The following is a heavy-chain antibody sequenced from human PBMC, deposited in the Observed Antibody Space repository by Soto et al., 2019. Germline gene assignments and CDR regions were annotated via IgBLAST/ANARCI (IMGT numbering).Heavy chain of an antibody. Sequence: PGGSLRLSCAASGFTFSSYAMSWVRQAPGKGLEWVSAISGSGGSTYYADSVKGRFTISRDNSKTTLYLQMNSLRAEDTAVYYCAKALDSNPYYYYGMDVWGQGTTVTVSS. V-gene: IGHV3-23*01. CDR1: GFTFSSYA. J-gene: IGHJ6*02. CDR3: AKALDSNPYYYYGMDV. CDR2: ISGSGGST. D-gene: IGHD6-13*01.